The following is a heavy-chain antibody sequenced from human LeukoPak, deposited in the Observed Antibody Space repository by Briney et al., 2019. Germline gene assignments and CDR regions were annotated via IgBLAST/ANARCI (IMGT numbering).Heavy chain of an antibody. J-gene: IGHJ1*01. CDR1: GYTFTSYG. D-gene: IGHD5-18*01. V-gene: IGHV1-69*06. Sequence: GASVKVSCKASGYTFTSYGISWVRQAPGQGLEWMGGIIPIFGTANYAQKFQGRVTITADKSTSTAYVELSSLRSEDTAVYYCARARGTAMGFQHWGQGTLVTVSS. CDR3: ARARGTAMGFQH. CDR2: IIPIFGTA.